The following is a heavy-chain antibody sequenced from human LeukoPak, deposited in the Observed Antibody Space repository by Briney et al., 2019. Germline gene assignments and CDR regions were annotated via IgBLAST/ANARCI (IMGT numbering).Heavy chain of an antibody. J-gene: IGHJ4*02. CDR1: GFTFSSYS. CDR3: AKDSEDGHNWAPFDY. Sequence: GGSLRLSCAASGFTFSSYSMNWVRQAPGKGLEWVSYISSSSSTIYYADSVKGRFTISRDNSKNTLYLQMTSLRTEDSAVYYCAKDSEDGHNWAPFDYWGRGTLVTVSS. V-gene: IGHV3-48*01. D-gene: IGHD5-24*01. CDR2: ISSSSSTI.